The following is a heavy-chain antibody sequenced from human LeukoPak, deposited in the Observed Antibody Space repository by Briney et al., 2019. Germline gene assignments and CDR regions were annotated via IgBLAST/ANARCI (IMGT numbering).Heavy chain of an antibody. J-gene: IGHJ4*02. D-gene: IGHD4-23*01. Sequence: SGGSLRLSCTTSGFTFGDYVMSWVRQAPGKGLEWVSAISGSGGSTYYADSVKGRFTISRDNSKNTLYLQMNSLRAEDTAVYYCAKATLRTTVVKGVLDYWGQGTLVTVSS. CDR3: AKATLRTTVVKGVLDY. V-gene: IGHV3-23*01. CDR2: ISGSGGST. CDR1: GFTFGDYV.